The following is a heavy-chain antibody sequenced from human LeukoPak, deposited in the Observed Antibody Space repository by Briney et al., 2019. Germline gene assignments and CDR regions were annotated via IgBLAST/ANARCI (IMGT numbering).Heavy chain of an antibody. V-gene: IGHV4-4*07. CDR2: IYTSGST. Sequence: SETLSLTCTVSGGSISSYYWSWIRQPAGKGLEWIGLIYTSGSTNYNPSLKSRVTMSVDTSKNQFSLKLSSVTAADTAVYYCAREVELRPIMHNWFDPWGQGTLVTVSS. D-gene: IGHD1-7*01. J-gene: IGHJ5*02. CDR1: GGSISSYY. CDR3: AREVELRPIMHNWFDP.